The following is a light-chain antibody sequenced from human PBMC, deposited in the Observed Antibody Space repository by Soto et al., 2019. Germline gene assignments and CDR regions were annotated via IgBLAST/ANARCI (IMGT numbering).Light chain of an antibody. CDR2: DVG. Sequence: QSVLTQPASVSGSPGQSITISCTGTSRAFGGSNHVSWYQQHPCRAPKLLIYDVGNRPSGISDRFSGSKSGNTASLTISGLLTEDEADYFCSSYRSSSSPPFVSGTGTKVTVL. CDR1: SRAFGGSNH. CDR3: SSYRSSSSPPFV. J-gene: IGLJ1*01. V-gene: IGLV2-14*03.